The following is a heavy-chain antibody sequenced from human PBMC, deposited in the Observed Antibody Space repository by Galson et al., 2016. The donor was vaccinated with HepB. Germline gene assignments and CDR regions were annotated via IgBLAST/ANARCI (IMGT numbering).Heavy chain of an antibody. CDR2: IFPVFAKA. CDR3: TRGADGDLAYNWFDP. CDR1: GGTFGRYS. Sequence: SVKVSCKASGGTFGRYSISWVRRAPGRGLEWMGGIFPVFAKADYAQTFQGRVTITADRTTSTVYLAMNNLRSDDTAVYFCTRGADGDLAYNWFDPWGQRTTVTVSS. J-gene: IGHJ5*02. V-gene: IGHV1-69*06. D-gene: IGHD3-16*01.